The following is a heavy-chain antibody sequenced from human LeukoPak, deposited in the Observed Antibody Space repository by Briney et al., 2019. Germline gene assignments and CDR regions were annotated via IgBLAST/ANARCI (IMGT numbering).Heavy chain of an antibody. J-gene: IGHJ6*02. CDR3: ARVPDYGDYSYYYYGMDV. D-gene: IGHD4-17*01. V-gene: IGHV4-61*08. Sequence: SETLSLTCNVSGGSISSGGSRWSWIRQHPGKGLEWIGYIYYSGSTNYNPSLKSRVTISVDTSKNQFSLKLSSVTAADTAVYYCARVPDYGDYSYYYYGMDVWGQGTTVTVSS. CDR1: GGSISSGGSR. CDR2: IYYSGST.